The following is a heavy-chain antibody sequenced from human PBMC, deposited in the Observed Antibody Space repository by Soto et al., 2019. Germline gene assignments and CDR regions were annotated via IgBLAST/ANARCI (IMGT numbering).Heavy chain of an antibody. D-gene: IGHD3-10*01. J-gene: IGHJ6*02. CDR1: GYSFTNYW. Sequence: PGESLKISCKGSGYSFTNYWINWVRQMPGKGLEWMGRIDPSDSYTNYSPSFQGQVTISADKSISTAYLQWSSLKASDTAMYYCAGGGVRGVITRTRDYYGMDVWGQGTTVTVSS. CDR2: IDPSDSYT. V-gene: IGHV5-10-1*04. CDR3: AGGGVRGVITRTRDYYGMDV.